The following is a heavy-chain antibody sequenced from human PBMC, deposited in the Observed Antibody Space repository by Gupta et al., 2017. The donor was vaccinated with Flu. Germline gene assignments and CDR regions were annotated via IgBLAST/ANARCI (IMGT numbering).Heavy chain of an antibody. J-gene: IGHJ6*02. CDR3: ATPLYGDHVSVYYGMDV. D-gene: IGHD4-17*01. CDR1: GFTVSSNY. CDR2: IYSGGST. V-gene: IGHV3-66*02. Sequence: EVQLVESGGGLVQPGGSLRLSCAASGFTVSSNYMSWVRQAPGKGLEWVSVIYSGGSTYYADSVKGRFTISRDNSKNTLYLQMNSLRAEDTAVYYCATPLYGDHVSVYYGMDVWGQGTTVTVSS.